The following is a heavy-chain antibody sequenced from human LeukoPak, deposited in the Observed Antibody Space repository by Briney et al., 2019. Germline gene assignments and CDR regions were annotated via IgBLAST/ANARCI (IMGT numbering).Heavy chain of an antibody. CDR1: GFTFSSYW. D-gene: IGHD2/OR15-2a*01. Sequence: GGSLRLSCAASGFTFSSYWMTWVRQGPGKGLEWVANIKPDGSLIYYVDSVKGRFTISRDNAKNSLYLQMNSLRAEDTAVYYCARLDDFLNDYWGQGTLVTVSS. CDR3: ARLDDFLNDY. CDR2: IKPDGSLI. V-gene: IGHV3-7*01. J-gene: IGHJ4*02.